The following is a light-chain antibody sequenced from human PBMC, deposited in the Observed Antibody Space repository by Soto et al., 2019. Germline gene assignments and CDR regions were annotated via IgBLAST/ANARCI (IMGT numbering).Light chain of an antibody. CDR3: XXYDSSLSYV. Sequence: QSALTQPPSVSGAPGQRVTISCTGSSSNIGAGYDVHWYQQLPGTAPKLLIYGNSNRPSGVPDRFSGSKSGTSASLAITGXXXXXEXXYXCXXYDSSLSYVFGTGTKLTVL. CDR2: GNS. V-gene: IGLV1-40*01. CDR1: SSNIGAGYD. J-gene: IGLJ1*01.